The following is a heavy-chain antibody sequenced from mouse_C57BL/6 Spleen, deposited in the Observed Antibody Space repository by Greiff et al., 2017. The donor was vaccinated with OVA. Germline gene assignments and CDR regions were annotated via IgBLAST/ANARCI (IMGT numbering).Heavy chain of an antibody. CDR2: INPNNGGT. CDR1: GYTFTDYN. CDR3: ARRGYGSSYRRYFDV. V-gene: IGHV1-18*01. J-gene: IGHJ1*03. D-gene: IGHD1-1*01. Sequence: EVQLQQSGPELVKPGASVKIPCKASGYTFTDYNMDWVKQSHGKSLEWIGDINPNNGGTIYNQKFKGKATLTVDKSSSTAYMELRSLTSEDTAVYYCARRGYGSSYRRYFDVWGTGTTVTVSS.